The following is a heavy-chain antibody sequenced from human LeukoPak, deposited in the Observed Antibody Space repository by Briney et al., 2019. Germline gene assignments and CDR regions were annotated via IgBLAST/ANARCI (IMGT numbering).Heavy chain of an antibody. D-gene: IGHD1-14*01. CDR2: INPSGGSA. V-gene: IGHV1-46*03. CDR1: GYTFTSYY. Sequence: ASVKVSCKASGYTFTSYYMHWVRQAPGQGLEWMGIINPSGGSASYAQKFQGRVTMTRDTSTSTVCMELSSLRSEDTAVYYCAREARNFAFDIWGQGTMVTVSS. CDR3: AREARNFAFDI. J-gene: IGHJ3*02.